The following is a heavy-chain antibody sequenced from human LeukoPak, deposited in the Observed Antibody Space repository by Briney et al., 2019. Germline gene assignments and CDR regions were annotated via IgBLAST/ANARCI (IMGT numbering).Heavy chain of an antibody. CDR2: INPNSGGT. D-gene: IGHD3-22*01. Sequence: ASVKVSCKTSGYTFTGSYMHWVRQAPGQGLEWMGWINPNSGGTNYAQKFQGRVTMTRDTSISTAYMELNRLTSDDTAVYYCARANYDSSGYYFGYWGQGTLVTVSS. CDR3: ARANYDSSGYYFGY. V-gene: IGHV1-2*02. CDR1: GYTFTGSY. J-gene: IGHJ4*02.